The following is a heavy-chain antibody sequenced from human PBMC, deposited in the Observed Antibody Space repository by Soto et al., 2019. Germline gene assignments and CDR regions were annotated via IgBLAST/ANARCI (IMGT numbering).Heavy chain of an antibody. Sequence: GGSLRLSCAASGFTFSNAWMNWVRQAPGKGLEWVGRIKSKTDGGTTDYAAPVKGRLTISRDDSKNTLYLQMNSLKTEDTAVYYCTTDRAEAAAGDYYYYYYGMDVWGQGTTVTVSS. V-gene: IGHV3-15*07. CDR2: IKSKTDGGTT. CDR3: TTDRAEAAAGDYYYYYYGMDV. CDR1: GFTFSNAW. D-gene: IGHD6-13*01. J-gene: IGHJ6*02.